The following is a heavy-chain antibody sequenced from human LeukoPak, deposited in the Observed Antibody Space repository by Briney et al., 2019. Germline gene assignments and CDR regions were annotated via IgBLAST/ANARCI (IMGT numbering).Heavy chain of an antibody. V-gene: IGHV3-66*01. CDR3: ARTYYDILTGYYRPFDY. Sequence: GGSLRLSYAASGFTVSSNYMSWVRQAPGKGLEWVSVIYSGGSTYYADSVKGRFTISRDNSKNTLYLQMNSLRAEDTAVYYCARTYYDILTGYYRPFDYWGQGTLVTVSS. CDR2: IYSGGST. D-gene: IGHD3-9*01. J-gene: IGHJ4*02. CDR1: GFTVSSNY.